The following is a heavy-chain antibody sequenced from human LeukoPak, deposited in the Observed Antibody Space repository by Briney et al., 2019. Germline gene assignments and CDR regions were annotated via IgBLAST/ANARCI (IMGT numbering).Heavy chain of an antibody. CDR2: ISWDGGST. J-gene: IGHJ4*02. V-gene: IGHV3-43*01. CDR1: GFTFDDYT. Sequence: PGGSLRLSCAASGFTFDDYTMHWVRQAPGKGLEWVSLISWDGGSTYYADSVKGRFTISRDNSKNSLYLQMNSLRTEDTALYYCAKDGLEPFDYRGQGTLVTVSS. CDR3: AKDGLEPFDY. D-gene: IGHD3-3*01.